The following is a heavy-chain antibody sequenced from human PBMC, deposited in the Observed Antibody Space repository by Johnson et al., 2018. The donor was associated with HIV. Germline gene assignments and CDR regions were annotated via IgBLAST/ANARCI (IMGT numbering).Heavy chain of an antibody. Sequence: QEQLVESGGGVVRPGGSLRLSCAASGFTFDDYGMSWVRQAPGKGLEWVAAISHDGNDEYYADSVKGRFTIPRDNSKNTLYLQMSSLRADDTAVYYCAKGQVARGPLDIWGQGTMVTVSS. J-gene: IGHJ3*02. D-gene: IGHD2-15*01. CDR3: AKGQVARGPLDI. CDR1: GFTFDDYG. CDR2: ISHDGNDE. V-gene: IGHV3-30*18.